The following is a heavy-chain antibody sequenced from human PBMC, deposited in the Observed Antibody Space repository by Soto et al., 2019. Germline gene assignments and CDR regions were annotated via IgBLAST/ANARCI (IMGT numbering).Heavy chain of an antibody. V-gene: IGHV5-51*01. CDR2: IYPGDSDT. CDR3: ARQAAAANSHFDY. Sequence: EVQLVQSGAEVKQPGESLKISCRGSGYSFTSYRIGWVRQMPGKGLEWMGIIYPGDSDTRYSPSLQGQVTISVDKSISTAYLQWGSLKASDTAMYYCARQAAAANSHFDYWGQGSLVTVSS. D-gene: IGHD6-13*01. CDR1: GYSFTSYR. J-gene: IGHJ4*02.